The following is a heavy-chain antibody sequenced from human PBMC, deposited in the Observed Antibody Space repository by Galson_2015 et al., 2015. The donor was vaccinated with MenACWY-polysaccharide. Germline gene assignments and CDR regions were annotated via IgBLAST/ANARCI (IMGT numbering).Heavy chain of an antibody. CDR2: INTNTGNP. V-gene: IGHV7-4-1*02. CDR3: VRDPKQIAATVPMGWFDY. CDR1: GYTFSTYA. Sequence: SVKVSCKASGYTFSTYAMNWVRQAPGQGLEWLGWINTNTGNPTYAQGFTGRFVFSLDTSVTTAYLQISSLQAEDTAAYYCVRDPKQIAATVPMGWFDYWGQGALVTVSS. J-gene: IGHJ4*02. D-gene: IGHD2-15*01.